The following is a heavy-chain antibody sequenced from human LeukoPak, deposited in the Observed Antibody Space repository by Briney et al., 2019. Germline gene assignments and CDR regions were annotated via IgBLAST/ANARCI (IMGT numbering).Heavy chain of an antibody. CDR1: GGSISSYY. J-gene: IGHJ4*02. V-gene: IGHV4-39*07. CDR2: IYYSGST. CDR3: AREKGGSGSYYKGGYYFDY. Sequence: SETLSLTCTVSGGSISSYYWGWIRQPPGKGLEWIGSIYYSGSTYYNPSLKSRVTISVDTSKNQFSLKLSSVTAADTAVYYCAREKGGSGSYYKGGYYFDYWGQGTLVTVSS. D-gene: IGHD1-26*01.